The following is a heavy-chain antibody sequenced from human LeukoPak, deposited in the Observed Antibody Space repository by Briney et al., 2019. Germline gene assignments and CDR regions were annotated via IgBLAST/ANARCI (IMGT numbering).Heavy chain of an antibody. D-gene: IGHD4-17*01. Sequence: QPGGSLRLSCGASGFTFSTFSSYWMSWVRQAPGKGLEWVANIKQDGSEKYYVDSVKGRFTVSRDNAKNSLYLQMNSLRAEDTAVYYCAAYRGSYGDSRFDFWGQGTLVTVSS. V-gene: IGHV3-7*01. CDR1: GFTFSTFSSYW. CDR2: IKQDGSEK. CDR3: AAYRGSYGDSRFDF. J-gene: IGHJ4*02.